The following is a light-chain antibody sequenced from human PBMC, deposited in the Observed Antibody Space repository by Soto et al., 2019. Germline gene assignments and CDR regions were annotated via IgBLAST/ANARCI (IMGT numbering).Light chain of an antibody. CDR1: FSNIGDNA. Sequence: QSALTQPPSLSATPGQRVNISCSGSFSNIGDNAVNWYQQLPGAAPKLLIYLNDQRPSGVPDRFSGSKSGTSAFLAISGLQSEDEADYSCAAWGDSLNALFGTGTKVTVL. V-gene: IGLV1-44*01. J-gene: IGLJ1*01. CDR2: LND. CDR3: AAWGDSLNAL.